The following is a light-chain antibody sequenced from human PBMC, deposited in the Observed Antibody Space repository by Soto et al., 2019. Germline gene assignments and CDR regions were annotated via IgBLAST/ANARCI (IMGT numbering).Light chain of an antibody. Sequence: IQMTQSPSLLSASVGDRVTITCQASQDIRKFLNWYQQIPGKAPKLLIYDASSLETGVPPRFSGSGSGTYFTFTISSLQSEDLATYYCQQSDDLPYAFGQGTKLEIK. CDR3: QQSDDLPYA. J-gene: IGKJ2*01. CDR2: DAS. CDR1: QDIRKF. V-gene: IGKV1-33*01.